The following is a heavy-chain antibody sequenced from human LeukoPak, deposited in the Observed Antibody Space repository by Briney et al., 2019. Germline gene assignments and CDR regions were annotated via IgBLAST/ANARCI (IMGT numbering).Heavy chain of an antibody. Sequence: ASVKVSCKTSGFTFSDHYMHCRRQAPGQGLEWMGWIKPDSVATNYAQKFQGRFTMSRDMSISTVYMELSSLTSDDTAMYWCARDHDYGPDYWGQGTLVTVSA. CDR1: GFTFSDHY. V-gene: IGHV1-2*02. D-gene: IGHD4/OR15-4a*01. CDR2: IKPDSVAT. J-gene: IGHJ4*02. CDR3: ARDHDYGPDY.